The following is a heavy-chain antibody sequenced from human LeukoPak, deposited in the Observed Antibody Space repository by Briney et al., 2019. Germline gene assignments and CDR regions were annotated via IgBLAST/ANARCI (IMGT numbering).Heavy chain of an antibody. Sequence: GGSLRLSCAASGFTFSSYAMSWVRQAPGKGLEWVAVISYDGSNKYYADSVKGRFTISRDNSKNTLYLQMNSLRAEDTAVYYCAKDAFWALDYWGQGTLVTVSS. V-gene: IGHV3-30-3*01. D-gene: IGHD3-16*01. CDR2: ISYDGSNK. J-gene: IGHJ4*02. CDR1: GFTFSSYA. CDR3: AKDAFWALDY.